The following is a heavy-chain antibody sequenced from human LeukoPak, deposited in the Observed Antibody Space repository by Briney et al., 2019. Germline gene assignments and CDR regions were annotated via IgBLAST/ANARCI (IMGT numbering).Heavy chain of an antibody. D-gene: IGHD1-14*01. CDR3: AREILGGFNPGAY. CDR1: LDSTTSNFW. V-gene: IGHV4-4*02. CDR2: IHRSGIP. J-gene: IGHJ4*02. Sequence: SETLSLTCTVSLDSTTSNFWSGVRQPPGKILEWIGEIHRSGIPNYNPSLQSRVTISIDRSKNQIVLELSYVTAADTAVYYCAREILGGFNPGAYWGQGTLVTVSS.